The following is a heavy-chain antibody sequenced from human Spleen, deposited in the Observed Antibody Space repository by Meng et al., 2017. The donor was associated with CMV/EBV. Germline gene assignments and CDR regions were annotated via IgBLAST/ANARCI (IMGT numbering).Heavy chain of an antibody. CDR3: ASNGGLAGRLLYY. CDR2: ISSGGSTI. CDR1: QITFSDYY. Sequence: GDSQITFSDYYMSWIRQAPGKGLEWDSYISSGGSTIYYADSVKGRFTISRDNAKNSVYLQMDSLRPEDSAVYYCASNGGLAGRLLYYWGQGTLVTVSS. J-gene: IGHJ4*02. V-gene: IGHV3-11*04. D-gene: IGHD2-15*01.